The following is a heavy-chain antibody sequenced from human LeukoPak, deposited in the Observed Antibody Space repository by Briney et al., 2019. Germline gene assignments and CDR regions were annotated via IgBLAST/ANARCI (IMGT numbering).Heavy chain of an antibody. D-gene: IGHD2-2*01. J-gene: IGHJ6*03. Sequence: PGGSLRLSCAASGFTFSSYAMHWVRQAPGKGLEWVAVISYDGSNKYYADSVKGRFTISRDNSKNTLYLQMNSLRAEDTAVYYCAKDPVVPAALGGGDGGYYYYYMDVWGKGTTVTVSS. V-gene: IGHV3-30-3*01. CDR2: ISYDGSNK. CDR1: GFTFSSYA. CDR3: AKDPVVPAALGGGDGGYYYYYMDV.